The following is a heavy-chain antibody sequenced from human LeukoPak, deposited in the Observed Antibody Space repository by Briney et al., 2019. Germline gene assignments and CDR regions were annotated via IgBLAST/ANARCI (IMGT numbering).Heavy chain of an antibody. D-gene: IGHD3-10*02. CDR2: IYYSGST. CDR3: ALSGALGNNNFAY. V-gene: IGHV4-39*01. J-gene: IGHJ4*02. Sequence: SETLSLTCTVSGGSISSSSYYWGWIRQPPGKGLEWIGSIYYSGSTYYNPSLKSRVTISVDTSKNQFSLKLSSVTAADTAVYYCALSGALGNNNFAYWGQGTLVTVSS. CDR1: GGSISSSSYY.